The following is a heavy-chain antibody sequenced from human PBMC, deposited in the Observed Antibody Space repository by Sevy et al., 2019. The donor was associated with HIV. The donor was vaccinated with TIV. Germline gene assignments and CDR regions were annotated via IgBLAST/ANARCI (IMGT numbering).Heavy chain of an antibody. CDR1: GFTFSSYA. V-gene: IGHV3-30-3*01. J-gene: IGHJ3*02. D-gene: IGHD5-18*01. Sequence: GGSLRLSCAASGFTFSSYAMHWVRQAPGKGLEWVAVISYDGSNKYYAHSVKGRFTISRDNSKNTLYLQMNSLRAEDTAVYYCARARGYSYGGDAFDIWGQGTMVTVSS. CDR2: ISYDGSNK. CDR3: ARARGYSYGGDAFDI.